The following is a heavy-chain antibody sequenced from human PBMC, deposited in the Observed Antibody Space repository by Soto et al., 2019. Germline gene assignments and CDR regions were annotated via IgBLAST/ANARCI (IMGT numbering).Heavy chain of an antibody. CDR3: AKEAEMATAPLFDY. Sequence: QVQLVESGGGVVQPGRSLRLSCAASGFTFSSYGMHWVRQAPGMGLEWVAVISHDGSNKNYADSVKGRFTISRDNSKNTLYLQMNSLRAEDTAVYYCAKEAEMATAPLFDYWGQGTLVTVSS. CDR1: GFTFSSYG. D-gene: IGHD5-18*01. V-gene: IGHV3-30*18. J-gene: IGHJ4*02. CDR2: ISHDGSNK.